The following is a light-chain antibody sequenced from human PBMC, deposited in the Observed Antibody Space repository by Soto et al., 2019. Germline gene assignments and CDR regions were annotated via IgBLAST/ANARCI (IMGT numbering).Light chain of an antibody. J-gene: IGKJ1*01. Sequence: EIVLTQSPGTLSLSPGERATLSCRASQSVSSSYLAWYQQKTGQAPRLLIYGASNRATGIPDRFSGSGSGTDFTLTISRLEPEDFAVYYCLQYDSSPRTFGQGTKVEIK. CDR1: QSVSSSY. CDR2: GAS. V-gene: IGKV3-20*01. CDR3: LQYDSSPRT.